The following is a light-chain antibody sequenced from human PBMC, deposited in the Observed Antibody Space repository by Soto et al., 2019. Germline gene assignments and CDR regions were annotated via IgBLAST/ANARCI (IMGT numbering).Light chain of an antibody. CDR2: DAS. CDR1: SSVSSY. CDR3: QQRSNWPWT. Sequence: EIVLTQSPATLSLSPGERATLSCRASSSVSSYLAWYQQKPGQAPRLLIYDASNRATGIPARFSGSGSGTDFTLTISSLEPEDFAVYSCQQRSNWPWTFGQGTKVEIK. J-gene: IGKJ1*01. V-gene: IGKV3-11*01.